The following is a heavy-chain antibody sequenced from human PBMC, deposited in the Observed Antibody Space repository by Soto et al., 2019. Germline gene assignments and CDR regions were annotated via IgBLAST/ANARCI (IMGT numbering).Heavy chain of an antibody. CDR2: IWYDGSNK. V-gene: IGHV3-33*01. D-gene: IGHD3-3*01. CDR3: ARSRGDTYYDFWSGYYSENDNWFDP. J-gene: IGHJ5*02. CDR1: GFTFSSYG. Sequence: QVQLVESGGGVVQPGRSLRLSCAASGFTFSSYGMHWVRQAPGKGLEWVAVIWYDGSNKYYADSVKGRFTISRDNSKNTLYRQMNSLRAEDTAVYYCARSRGDTYYDFWSGYYSENDNWFDPWGQGTLVTVSS.